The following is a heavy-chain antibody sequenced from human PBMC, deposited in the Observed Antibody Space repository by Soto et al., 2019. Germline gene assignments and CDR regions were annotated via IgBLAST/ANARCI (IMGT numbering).Heavy chain of an antibody. CDR2: IYYSGST. D-gene: IGHD2-2*01. Sequence: PSETLSLTCTVSGGSISSGGYYWSWIRQHPGKGLEWIGYIYYSGSTYYNPSLKSRVTISVDTSKNQFSLKLSSVTAADTAVYYCARGPLGYFSSTSCYGGGGAPFDYWGQGTLVTVSS. CDR1: GGSISSGGYY. J-gene: IGHJ4*02. V-gene: IGHV4-31*03. CDR3: ARGPLGYFSSTSCYGGGGAPFDY.